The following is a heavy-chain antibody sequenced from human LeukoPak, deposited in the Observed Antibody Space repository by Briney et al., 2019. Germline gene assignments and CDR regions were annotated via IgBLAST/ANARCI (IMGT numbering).Heavy chain of an antibody. CDR3: ARLFRGGSGSYYSHDAFDI. Sequence: ASVKVSCKASGGTLSSYAISWVRQAPGQGLEWMGRIIPILGIANYAQRFQGRVTITADKSTSTAYMELSCLRSEDTAVYYCARLFRGGSGSYYSHDAFDIWGQGTMVTVSS. CDR2: IIPILGIA. V-gene: IGHV1-69*04. J-gene: IGHJ3*02. CDR1: GGTLSSYA. D-gene: IGHD3-10*01.